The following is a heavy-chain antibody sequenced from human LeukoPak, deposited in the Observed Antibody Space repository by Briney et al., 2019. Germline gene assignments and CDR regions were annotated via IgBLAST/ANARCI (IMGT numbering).Heavy chain of an antibody. CDR3: ARETPRRGETRDGYR. CDR2: INWNGDSK. CDR1: GFTFDDYA. D-gene: IGHD5-24*01. Sequence: GGSLRLSCAASGFTFDDYAMHWVRQAPGKGLEWVSGINWNGDSKGYADSVKGRFTISRDNPKNLLFLQINSLRVEDTAVYYCARETPRRGETRDGYRWGQGTVVTVSS. J-gene: IGHJ4*02. V-gene: IGHV3-20*04.